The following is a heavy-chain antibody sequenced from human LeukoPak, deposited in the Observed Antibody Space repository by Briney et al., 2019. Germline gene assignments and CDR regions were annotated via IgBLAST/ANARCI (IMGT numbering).Heavy chain of an antibody. CDR2: IYYSEST. V-gene: IGHV4-39*07. CDR1: GGSISSSTYY. CDR3: AKEDRYYYGMDV. Sequence: PSETLSLTCTVSGGSISSSTYYWGWIRQPPGKGLEWIGSIYYSESTYYNPSLKSRVTISVDTSKNQFSVRLSSVTAADTAVYYCAKEDRYYYGMDVWGQGTTVTVSS. J-gene: IGHJ6*02.